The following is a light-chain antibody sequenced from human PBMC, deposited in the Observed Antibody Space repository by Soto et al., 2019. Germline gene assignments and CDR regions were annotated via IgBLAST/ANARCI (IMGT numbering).Light chain of an antibody. CDR1: QSVSSSY. CDR3: QQYGSSPPSWT. Sequence: ETVLTQSPGTLSLSPGERATLSCRASQSVSSSYLAWYQQKHGQAPRLLIYGASSRATGTPDRFSGSGSGTDVTLTISRPEPEDFAVYYCQQYGSSPPSWTFGQGTKVEIK. J-gene: IGKJ1*01. CDR2: GAS. V-gene: IGKV3-20*01.